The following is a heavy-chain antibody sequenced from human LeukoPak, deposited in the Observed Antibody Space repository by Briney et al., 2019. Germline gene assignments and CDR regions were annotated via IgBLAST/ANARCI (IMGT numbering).Heavy chain of an antibody. CDR3: ARHIVVVTAPFDY. CDR2: IIPTLGIA. V-gene: IGHV1-69*04. J-gene: IGHJ4*02. CDR1: GGTFSSYA. D-gene: IGHD2-21*02. Sequence: SVKVSCKASGGTFSSYAISWVRQAPGQGLEWMGRIIPTLGIANYAQKFQGRVTITADKSTSTAYMELSSLRSEDTAVYYCARHIVVVTAPFDYWGQGTLVTVSS.